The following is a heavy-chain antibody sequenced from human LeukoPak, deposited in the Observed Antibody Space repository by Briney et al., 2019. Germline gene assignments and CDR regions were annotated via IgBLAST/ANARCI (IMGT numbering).Heavy chain of an antibody. D-gene: IGHD3-3*01. V-gene: IGHV3-48*03. Sequence: GGSLRLSCAASGFTFSSYEMNWVRQAPGKGLEWVSYISRSGSTIYYADSVKGRFTISRDNAKNTLHLQMNSLRAEDTAVYYCARGGYYGSGRYYFDSWGQGTLVTVSS. CDR3: ARGGYYGSGRYYFDS. CDR2: ISRSGSTI. CDR1: GFTFSSYE. J-gene: IGHJ4*02.